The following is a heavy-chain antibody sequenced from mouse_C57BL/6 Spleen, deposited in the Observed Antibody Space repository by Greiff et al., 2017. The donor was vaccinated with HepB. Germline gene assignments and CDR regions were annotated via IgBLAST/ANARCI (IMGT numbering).Heavy chain of an antibody. CDR1: GFTFSSYG. CDR2: ISSGGSYT. CDR3: ARHHGSSLRYWYFDV. J-gene: IGHJ1*03. Sequence: EVMLVESGGDLVKPGGSLKLSCAASGFTFSSYGMSWVRQTPDKRLEWVATISSGGSYTYYPDSVKGRFTISRDNAKNTLYLQMSSLKSEDTAMYYCARHHGSSLRYWYFDVWGTGTTVTVSS. D-gene: IGHD1-1*01. V-gene: IGHV5-6*02.